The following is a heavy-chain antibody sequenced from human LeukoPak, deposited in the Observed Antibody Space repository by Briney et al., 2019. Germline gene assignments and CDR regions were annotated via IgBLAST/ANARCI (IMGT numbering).Heavy chain of an antibody. V-gene: IGHV5-51*01. CDR1: GYSFTSYW. CDR2: IYPGDSDT. D-gene: IGHD3-22*01. Sequence: GESLKISCKGSGYSFTSYWIGWVRQMPGKGLEWMGIIYPGDSDTRYSPSFQGQVTISADKSISTAYPQWSSLKASDTAMYYCARRRADYDSSNNWFDPWGQGTLVTVSS. J-gene: IGHJ5*02. CDR3: ARRRADYDSSNNWFDP.